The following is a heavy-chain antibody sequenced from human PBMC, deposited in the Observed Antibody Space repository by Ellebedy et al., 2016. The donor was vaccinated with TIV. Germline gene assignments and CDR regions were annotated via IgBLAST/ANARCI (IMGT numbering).Heavy chain of an antibody. CDR3: ARDARFIDQQHNWFDP. CDR2: ISNSGSTI. V-gene: IGHV3-11*01. D-gene: IGHD2-2*01. J-gene: IGHJ5*02. CDR1: GFTFSDYY. Sequence: GESLKISCAASGFTFSDYYMIWIRQAPGKGLEWVSYISNSGSTIYYADSVKGRFTISRDNTKNSLSLQMNSLRGEDTAVYYCARDARFIDQQHNWFDPWGQGTLVTVSS.